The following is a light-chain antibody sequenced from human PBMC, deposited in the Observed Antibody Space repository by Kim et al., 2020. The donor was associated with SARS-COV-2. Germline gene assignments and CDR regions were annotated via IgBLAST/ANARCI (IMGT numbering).Light chain of an antibody. CDR3: ATWDDSLSGRV. CDR1: SANIGSNH. Sequence: QSVLTQPPSASGTPGQRVTISCSGSSANIGSNHVYWYQQLPGTAPKLLIHSNNLRPSGVPDRFSGSKSGASASLAISGLRSEDEADYYCATWDDSLSGRVSGGGTQLTVL. J-gene: IGLJ3*02. CDR2: SNN. V-gene: IGLV1-47*02.